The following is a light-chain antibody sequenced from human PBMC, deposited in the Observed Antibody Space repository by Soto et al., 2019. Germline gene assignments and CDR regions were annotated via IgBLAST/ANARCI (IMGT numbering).Light chain of an antibody. CDR3: QSYDSSLSAYV. V-gene: IGLV1-40*01. J-gene: IGLJ1*01. CDR2: GNT. Sequence: QSVLTQPPSVSGAPGQRVTISSTGGSSNIGANYDVHWYHQLPGSAPKLLIYGNTNRSSGVPDRFSGSTSGTSASLAISGLQAEDEADYFCQSYDSSLSAYVFGTGTKLTVL. CDR1: SSNIGANYD.